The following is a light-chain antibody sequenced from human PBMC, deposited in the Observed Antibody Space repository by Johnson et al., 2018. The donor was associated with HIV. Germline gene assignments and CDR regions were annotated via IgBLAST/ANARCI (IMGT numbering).Light chain of an antibody. CDR2: KNN. Sequence: QSVLTQPPSVSAAPGQKVTISCSGSSSTIGSNYVSWYQLLPGTPPKLLIFKNNERPSGIPDRFSGSKSGTSATLGITGLQTGDEADYYCGTWDPSLSGGGVFGTGTKVTVL. CDR1: SSTIGSNY. CDR3: GTWDPSLSGGGV. V-gene: IGLV1-51*02. J-gene: IGLJ1*01.